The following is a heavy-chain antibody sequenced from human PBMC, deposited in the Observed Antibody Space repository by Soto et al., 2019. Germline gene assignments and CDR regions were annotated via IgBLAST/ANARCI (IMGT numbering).Heavy chain of an antibody. CDR3: AKEYLVGATTSDAFDT. CDR2: ISYDGSNK. CDR1: GVSCSRCG. V-gene: IGHV3-30*18. Sequence: GGSRRVSCGASGVSCSRCGMHWVREAPGKGLEWVAVISYDGSNKYYADSVKGRFTISRDNSKNTLYLQMNSLRAEDTAVYYCAKEYLVGATTSDAFDTCGQPTIVTVSS. D-gene: IGHD1-26*01. J-gene: IGHJ3*02.